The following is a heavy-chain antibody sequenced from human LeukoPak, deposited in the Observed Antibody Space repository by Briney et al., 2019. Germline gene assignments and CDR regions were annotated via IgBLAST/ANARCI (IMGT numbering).Heavy chain of an antibody. CDR3: AREDSSSWYGRALGDYYYGMDV. V-gene: IGHV3-48*01. J-gene: IGHJ6*02. Sequence: PGGSLRLSCAASGFTFSTYSMNWVRQAPGKGLEWVSYISSNSRTIYYAESARGRFTISRDNAKNSLYLQMNSLRVEDTALYYCAREDSSSWYGRALGDYYYGMDVWGQGTTVTVSS. CDR2: ISSNSRTI. D-gene: IGHD6-13*01. CDR1: GFTFSTYS.